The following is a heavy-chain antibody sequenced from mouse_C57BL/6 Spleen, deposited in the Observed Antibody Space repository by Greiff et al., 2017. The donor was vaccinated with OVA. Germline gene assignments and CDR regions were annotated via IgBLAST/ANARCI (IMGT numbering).Heavy chain of an antibody. Sequence: VKLVESGAELVRPGSSVKMSCKTSGYTFTNYGISWVKQRTGQGLEWIGEIYPRSGSTYYNEKFKGKATLTADKSSSTAYMELRSLTSEDSAVYFCARRVSDYWGQGTTLTVSS. CDR2: IYPRSGST. V-gene: IGHV1-81*01. CDR3: ARRVSDY. J-gene: IGHJ2*01. CDR1: GYTFTNYG.